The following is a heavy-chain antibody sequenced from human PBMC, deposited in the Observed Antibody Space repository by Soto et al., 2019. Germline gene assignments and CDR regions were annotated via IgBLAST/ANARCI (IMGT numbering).Heavy chain of an antibody. D-gene: IGHD6-13*01. V-gene: IGHV4-31*03. Sequence: QVQLQESGPGLVKPSQTLYLTCTVSGGSISSGGYYWSWIRQHPGKGLEWIGYIYYSGSTYYNPSLKSRFTISIDTSKNQFSLKLSSVTAADTAVYYCAREDLGAAAGYWGQGTLVTVSS. J-gene: IGHJ4*02. CDR3: AREDLGAAAGY. CDR2: IYYSGST. CDR1: GGSISSGGYY.